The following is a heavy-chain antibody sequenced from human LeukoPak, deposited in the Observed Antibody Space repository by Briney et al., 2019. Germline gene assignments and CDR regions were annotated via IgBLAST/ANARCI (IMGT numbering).Heavy chain of an antibody. D-gene: IGHD6-6*01. V-gene: IGHV4-59*01. J-gene: IGHJ4*02. Sequence: PSETLSLTCTVSGGSISSYYWSWIRQPPGKGLEWIGYIYYSGSTNYNPSLKSRVTISVDTSKNQFSLKLSSVTAADTAVYYCARHGSSSSPEFDYWGQGTLVTVSS. CDR1: GGSISSYY. CDR3: ARHGSSSSPEFDY. CDR2: IYYSGST.